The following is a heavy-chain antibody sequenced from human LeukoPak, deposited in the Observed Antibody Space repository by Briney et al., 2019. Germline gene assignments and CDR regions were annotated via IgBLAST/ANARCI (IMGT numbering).Heavy chain of an antibody. V-gene: IGHV1-69*01. CDR2: IIPHLGTP. D-gene: IGHD4-17*01. CDR1: GGTFTNYA. CDR3: AEDSSMVTTRAPYYYYYLDV. J-gene: IGHJ6*02. Sequence: GASVKVSCKASGGTFTNYAISWVRQAPGQGLEWMGGIIPHLGTPNYAQKFQGRVTITADDSTSTAYMELTSLRSEDTAVYYCAEDSSMVTTRAPYYYYYLDVWGQGTTVTVSS.